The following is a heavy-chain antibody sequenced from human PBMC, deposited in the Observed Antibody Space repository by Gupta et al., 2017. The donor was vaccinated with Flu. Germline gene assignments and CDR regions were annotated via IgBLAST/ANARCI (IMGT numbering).Heavy chain of an antibody. CDR1: GIPFDDYA. Sequence: EVQLVESGGGLVQPCRSLRLSCAASGIPFDDYAMHWVRQAPGKGLEWVSGITWNSDTIGYADSVKGRFTLSRDTAKNSLYLQMNSLRPEDTALYYCVKDRGYTWDAIDFWGQGTMVTVSS. D-gene: IGHD2-15*01. CDR3: VKDRGYTWDAIDF. CDR2: ITWNSDTI. J-gene: IGHJ3*01. V-gene: IGHV3-9*01.